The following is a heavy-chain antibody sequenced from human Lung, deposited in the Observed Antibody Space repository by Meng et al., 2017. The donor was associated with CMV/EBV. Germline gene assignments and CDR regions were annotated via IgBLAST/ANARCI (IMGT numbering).Heavy chain of an antibody. J-gene: IGHJ5*02. CDR1: GGSFSGYY. CDR3: ARGRVTGTTGGWFDP. Sequence: SXTLSLXCAVYGGSFSGYYWSWIRQPPGKGLEWTGEINHSGSTNYNPSHKSRVTISVDTSKNQFSLKLSTVTAADTAMYYCARGRVTGTTGGWFDPWGQGTXVTVSS. V-gene: IGHV4-34*01. D-gene: IGHD1-7*01. CDR2: INHSGST.